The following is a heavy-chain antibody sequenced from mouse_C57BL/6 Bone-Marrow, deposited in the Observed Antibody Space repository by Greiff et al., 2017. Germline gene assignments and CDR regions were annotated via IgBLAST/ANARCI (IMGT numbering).Heavy chain of an antibody. D-gene: IGHD2-3*01. CDR3: ARSVDGYYVDY. CDR2: IFPGSVST. V-gene: IGHV1-75*01. CDR1: GYTFTDYY. Sequence: QVQLQQSGPELVKPGASVKISCKASGYTFTDYYINWVKQRPGQGLEWIGWIFPGSVSTYYNDKFKGKATLTVAKSSRTAYMLLSSLTAEDFAVYFCARSVDGYYVDYWGQGTTLTVSS. J-gene: IGHJ2*01.